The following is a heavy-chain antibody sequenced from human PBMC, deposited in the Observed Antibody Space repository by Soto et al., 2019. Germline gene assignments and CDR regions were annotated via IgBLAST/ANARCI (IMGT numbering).Heavy chain of an antibody. CDR1: GFSLSTSGVG. CDR2: IYWDDDK. Sequence: QITLKESGPPLVKPTQTLTLTCTFSGFSLSTSGVGVGWIRQPPGKALEWLALIYWDDDKRYSPSLKSRLTITKDTSKNQVVLTMTNMDPVDTATYYCAHALGYCSGGSCYYYYYGMDVWGQGTTVTVSS. J-gene: IGHJ6*02. CDR3: AHALGYCSGGSCYYYYYGMDV. V-gene: IGHV2-5*02. D-gene: IGHD2-15*01.